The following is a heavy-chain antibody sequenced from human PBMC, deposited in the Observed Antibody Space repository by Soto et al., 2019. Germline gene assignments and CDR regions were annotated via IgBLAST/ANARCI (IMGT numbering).Heavy chain of an antibody. V-gene: IGHV3-9*01. CDR1: GFTFDDYA. D-gene: IGHD6-6*01. CDR2: ISWNSGSI. Sequence: EVQLVESGGGLVQPGRSLRLSCAASGFTFDDYAMHWVRQAPGKGLEWVSGISWNSGSIGYADSVKGRFTISRDNAKNSLYLQMNSLRAEDTALYYCAKVTGGSSFVEIAFDIWGQGTMVTVSS. CDR3: AKVTGGSSFVEIAFDI. J-gene: IGHJ3*02.